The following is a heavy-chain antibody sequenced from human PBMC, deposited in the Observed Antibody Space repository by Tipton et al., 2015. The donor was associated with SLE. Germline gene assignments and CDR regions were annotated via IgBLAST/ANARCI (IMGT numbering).Heavy chain of an antibody. CDR1: GFAFSSYA. V-gene: IGHV3-23*01. CDR3: AKDPEGYCSSTSCYPDSSGGDGNY. CDR2: ISGSGGST. D-gene: IGHD2-2*01. J-gene: IGHJ4*02. Sequence: SLRLSCAASGFAFSSYAMSWVRQAPGKGLEWVSAISGSGGSTYYADSVKGRVTISRDNSKNTLYLQMNSLRAEDTAVYYCAKDPEGYCSSTSCYPDSSGGDGNYWGQGTLVTVSS.